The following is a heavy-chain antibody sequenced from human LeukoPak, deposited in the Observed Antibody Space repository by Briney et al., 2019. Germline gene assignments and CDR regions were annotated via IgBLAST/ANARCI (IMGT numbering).Heavy chain of an antibody. J-gene: IGHJ4*02. Sequence: GGSLRLSCAASGFNFNNYAMSWVRQTPGKGLEWLSAMTGPTDTTYYAESVKGRFIISRDYSKSMVYLQMNSLRADDTAVYYCAKGAEIDHWGRGTLVTVSS. V-gene: IGHV3-23*01. CDR2: MTGPTDTT. CDR1: GFNFNNYA. CDR3: AKGAEIDH.